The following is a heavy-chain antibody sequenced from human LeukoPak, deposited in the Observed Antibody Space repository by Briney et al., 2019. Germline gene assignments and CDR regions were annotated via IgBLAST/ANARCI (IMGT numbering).Heavy chain of an antibody. V-gene: IGHV4-30-4*07. CDR3: ARLTIVGGSYYFDY. Sequence: PSETLSLTCAVSGGSISSGGYSWSWIRQPPGKGLEWIGYIYYSGSAYYNPSLKSRVTISVDTSKDQFSLKLSSVTAADTAVYYCARLTIVGGSYYFDYWGQGTLVTVSS. CDR2: IYYSGSA. CDR1: GGSISSGGYS. D-gene: IGHD3-22*01. J-gene: IGHJ4*02.